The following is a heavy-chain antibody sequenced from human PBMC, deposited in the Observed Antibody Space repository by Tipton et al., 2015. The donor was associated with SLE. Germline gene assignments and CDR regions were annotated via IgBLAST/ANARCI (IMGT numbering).Heavy chain of an antibody. CDR3: ARVPFYYYYYMDV. Sequence: LRLSCTVSSGSINDYHWSWIRQPPGKGLEWIGNIYYNGRTTYNPSLQSRLTMSVDTSNNQHSLKLSSVTAADTAVYYCARVPFYYYYYMDVWGKGTTVTVSS. CDR2: IYYNGRT. V-gene: IGHV4-59*12. CDR1: SGSINDYH. J-gene: IGHJ6*03.